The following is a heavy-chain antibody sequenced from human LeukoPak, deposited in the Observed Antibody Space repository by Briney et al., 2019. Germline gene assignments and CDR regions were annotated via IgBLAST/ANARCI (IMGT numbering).Heavy chain of an antibody. Sequence: GGSLRLSCAASGFTFSRDWMHWVRQAPGKGLVWVSAISGSGGSTYYADSVKGRFTISRDNSKNTLYLQMNSLRAEDTAVYYCAKDRVRAAAGPRDAPLDYWGQGTLVTVSS. J-gene: IGHJ4*02. CDR2: ISGSGGST. D-gene: IGHD6-13*01. CDR1: GFTFSRDW. CDR3: AKDRVRAAAGPRDAPLDY. V-gene: IGHV3-23*01.